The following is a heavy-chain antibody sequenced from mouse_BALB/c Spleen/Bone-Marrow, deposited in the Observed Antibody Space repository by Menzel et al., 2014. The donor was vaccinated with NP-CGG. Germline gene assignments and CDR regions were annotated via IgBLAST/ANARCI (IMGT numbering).Heavy chain of an antibody. CDR1: GYAFSTXW. CDR2: IYPGDGDT. CDR3: ARGGISVDY. J-gene: IGHJ2*01. V-gene: IGHV1-80*01. Sequence: QLQQSGAELVRPGSSVKISCKSSGYAFSTXWXNWVXQRPXXGXXWXXXIYPGDGDTDFNGKFKGKATLTADRSSNTAYMEFSSLTSEDSAVYSCARGGISVDYWGQGTTLTVSS.